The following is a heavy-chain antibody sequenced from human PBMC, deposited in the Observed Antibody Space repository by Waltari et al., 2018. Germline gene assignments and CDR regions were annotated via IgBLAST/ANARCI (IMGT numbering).Heavy chain of an antibody. J-gene: IGHJ4*02. Sequence: QVQLLESGPGLVKPSQTLSLTCTVSGASISTAGYHWTWILQQPGKGLVWIGYIDNSGNTYYKMSLMSRITVSGETSKSQFSLRMTSVTTADTAVYFCAAGQWFGEGGIPPLHYWGPGTLVTVSS. D-gene: IGHD3-10*01. CDR3: AAGQWFGEGGIPPLHY. CDR2: IDNSGNT. V-gene: IGHV4-31*03. CDR1: GASISTAGYH.